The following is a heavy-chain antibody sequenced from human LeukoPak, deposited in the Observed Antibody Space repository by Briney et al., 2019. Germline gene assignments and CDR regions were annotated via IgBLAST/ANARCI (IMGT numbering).Heavy chain of an antibody. CDR1: GFTFSSYG. Sequence: PGGSLRLSCAASGFTFSSYGMHWVRQAPGKGLEWVAFIRYDGSNKYYADSVKGRFTISRDNSKNTLYLQMNSLRAEDTAVYYCAKEGSIAARRAYYFDYWGQGTLVTVSS. D-gene: IGHD6-6*01. CDR2: IRYDGSNK. J-gene: IGHJ4*02. V-gene: IGHV3-30*02. CDR3: AKEGSIAARRAYYFDY.